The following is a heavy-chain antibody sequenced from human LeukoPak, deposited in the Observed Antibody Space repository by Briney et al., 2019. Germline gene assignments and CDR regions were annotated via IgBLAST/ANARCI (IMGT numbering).Heavy chain of an antibody. Sequence: SETLSLTCTVAGGSISSYYWSWIRQPPGKGLEWIGYIHTSGSTNYNPSLKSRVAISVDTSKNQFSLKLSSVTAADTAVYYCARPLPGKRGDPIDAFDIWGQGTMVTVSS. J-gene: IGHJ3*02. CDR2: IHTSGST. D-gene: IGHD3-10*01. V-gene: IGHV4-4*09. CDR1: GGSISSYY. CDR3: ARPLPGKRGDPIDAFDI.